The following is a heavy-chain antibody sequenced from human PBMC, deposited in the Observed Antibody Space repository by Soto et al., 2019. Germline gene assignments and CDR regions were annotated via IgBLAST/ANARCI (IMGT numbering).Heavy chain of an antibody. J-gene: IGHJ4*02. V-gene: IGHV4-30-2*01. CDR1: GGSISSGGYS. Sequence: QLQLQESGSGLVKPSQTLSLTCAVSGGSISSGGYSWSWIRQPPGKGLEWIGYIYHSGSTYYNTSLKSRVTISVDRSKNQFSLKLSSVTAADTAVYYCARETNVLPGGYFDYWGQGTLVTVSS. CDR3: ARETNVLPGGYFDY. CDR2: IYHSGST. D-gene: IGHD3-10*01.